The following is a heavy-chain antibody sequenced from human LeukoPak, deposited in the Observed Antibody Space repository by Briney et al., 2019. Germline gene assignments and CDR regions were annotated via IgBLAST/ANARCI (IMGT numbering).Heavy chain of an antibody. J-gene: IGHJ6*03. CDR2: ISGSGGST. CDR1: GFTFSSYG. D-gene: IGHD2-2*01. V-gene: IGHV3-23*01. CDR3: AKAELVVPAAPYYYYMDV. Sequence: GGSLRLSCAASGFTFSSYGMSWVRQAPGKGLEWVSAISGSGGSTYYADSVKGRFTISRDNSKNTLYLQMNGLRAEDTAVYYCAKAELVVPAAPYYYYMDVWGKGTTVTISS.